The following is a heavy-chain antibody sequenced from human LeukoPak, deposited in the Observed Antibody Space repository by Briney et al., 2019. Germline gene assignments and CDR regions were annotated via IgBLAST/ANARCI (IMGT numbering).Heavy chain of an antibody. Sequence: PSETLSLTCSVPGGSTSDYYWNWIRQPAGQGLEWLGRIYYTGNTAYNPSLESRLTMSLDTAKNQFSLKVTSVTAADTAVYYCARGGTLFTYFDSWGQGTLVTVSS. J-gene: IGHJ4*02. CDR2: IYYTGNT. CDR1: GGSTSDYY. V-gene: IGHV4-4*07. D-gene: IGHD3-10*02. CDR3: ARGGTLFTYFDS.